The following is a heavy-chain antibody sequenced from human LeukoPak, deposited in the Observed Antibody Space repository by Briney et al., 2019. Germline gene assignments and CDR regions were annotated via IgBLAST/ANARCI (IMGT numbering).Heavy chain of an antibody. CDR2: INHSGST. CDR1: GGSFSGYY. CDR3: ARAMSRIRKEFDY. J-gene: IGHJ4*02. Sequence: PSETLSLTCAVYGGSFSGYYWSWIRQPPGKGLEWIGEINHSGSTNYNPSLKSRVTISVDTSKNQFSLKLSSVTAADTAVYYCARAMSRIRKEFDYWGQGTLVTVSS. D-gene: IGHD2/OR15-2a*01. V-gene: IGHV4-34*01.